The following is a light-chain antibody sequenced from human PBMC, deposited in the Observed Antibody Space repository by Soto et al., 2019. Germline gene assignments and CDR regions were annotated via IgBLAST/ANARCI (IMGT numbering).Light chain of an antibody. CDR1: QSVSSSY. J-gene: IGKJ5*01. CDR3: QQYGSSLIT. CDR2: GAS. Sequence: EIFLTQSPATLSMSQWEIATLSWRASQSVSSSYLAWYQQKPGQAPRLLIYGASSRATGIPDRFSGSGSGTDFTLTISRLEPEDFAVYYCQQYGSSLITFGQGTRLEIK. V-gene: IGKV3-20*01.